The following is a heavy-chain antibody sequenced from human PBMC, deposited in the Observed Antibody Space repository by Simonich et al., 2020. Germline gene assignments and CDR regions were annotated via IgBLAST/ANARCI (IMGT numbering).Heavy chain of an antibody. J-gene: IGHJ2*01. CDR2: KNPNSGNT. CDR3: ARRVDDYVPYFDL. Sequence: QVQLVQSGAEVKKPGASVKVSCKASGYTFTSYDINWVRQATGQGLVGVGWKNPNSGNTGYAQKFQGRVTMTRNTSISTAYMELSSLRSEDTAVYYCARRVDDYVPYFDLWGRGTLVTVSS. CDR1: GYTFTSYD. D-gene: IGHD3-16*01. V-gene: IGHV1-8*01.